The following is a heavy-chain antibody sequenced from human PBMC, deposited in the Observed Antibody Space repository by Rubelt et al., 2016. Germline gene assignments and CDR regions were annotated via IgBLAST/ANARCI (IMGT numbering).Heavy chain of an antibody. CDR2: IYYSGST. J-gene: IGHJ3*01. CDR3: ARHVVGADGPVGAFDV. V-gene: IGHV4-59*08. Sequence: QVQLQESGPGLVKPSETLSLTCTVSGASISSDYWSWIRQPPGKGLEWIGYIYYSGSTNYSPSLKSRVTMSVDTCKNQFSRKMSCVTAADTAVYYCARHVVGADGPVGAFDVWGQGTTVTVSS. CDR1: GASISSDY. D-gene: IGHD2-15*01.